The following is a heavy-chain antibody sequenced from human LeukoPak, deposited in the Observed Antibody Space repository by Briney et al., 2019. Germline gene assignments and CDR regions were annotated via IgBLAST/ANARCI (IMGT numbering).Heavy chain of an antibody. J-gene: IGHJ3*02. V-gene: IGHV3-33*03. CDR1: GFTFSSYG. D-gene: IGHD3-10*01. Sequence: PGGSLRLSCAASGFTFSSYGMHWVRQAPGKGLEWVAVIWYDGSNKYYADSVKGRFTISRDNAKNTLYLQMNSLRAEDSGLYYCYGSGSYWTSDIWGQGTMVTVSS. CDR2: IWYDGSNK. CDR3: YGSGSYWTSDI.